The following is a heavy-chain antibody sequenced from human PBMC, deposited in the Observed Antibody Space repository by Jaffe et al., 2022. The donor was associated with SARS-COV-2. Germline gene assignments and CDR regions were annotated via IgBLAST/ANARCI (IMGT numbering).Heavy chain of an antibody. D-gene: IGHD3-3*01. V-gene: IGHV1-46*01. Sequence: QVQLVQSGAEVKKPGASVKVSCKASGYTFTSYYMHWVRQAPGQGLEWMGIINPSGGSTSYAQKFQGRVTMTRDTSTSTVYMELSSLRSEDTAVYYCARGGRIFGVVILYYFDYWGQGTLVTVSS. CDR3: ARGGRIFGVVILYYFDY. CDR1: GYTFTSYY. J-gene: IGHJ4*02. CDR2: INPSGGST.